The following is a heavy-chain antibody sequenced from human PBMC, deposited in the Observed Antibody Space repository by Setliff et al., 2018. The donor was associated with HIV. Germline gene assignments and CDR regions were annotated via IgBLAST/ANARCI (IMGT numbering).Heavy chain of an antibody. V-gene: IGHV4-61*02. Sequence: LSLTCTVSGGSISSASYYWSWIRQPAGKGLEWIGRIYTSGSTTYNPSLKSRVTMSLDTSENHFSLKLSSVTAADTAVYYCARDRYSYGRSYFDYWGQGTLVTVSS. CDR3: ARDRYSYGRSYFDY. D-gene: IGHD5-18*01. CDR2: IYTSGST. CDR1: GGSISSASYY. J-gene: IGHJ4*02.